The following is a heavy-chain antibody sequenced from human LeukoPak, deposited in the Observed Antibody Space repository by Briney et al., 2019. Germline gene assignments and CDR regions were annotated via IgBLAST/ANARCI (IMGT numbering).Heavy chain of an antibody. CDR2: IYTSGST. Sequence: SETLSLTCTVSGGSISSYYWSWIRQPAGKGLEWIGRIYTSGSTNYNPSLKSRVTMSVDTSKNQFSLKLSSVTAADTAVYYCARDLPIDYYDSSGYYYNAFDIWGQGTMVTVSS. J-gene: IGHJ3*02. V-gene: IGHV4-4*07. CDR3: ARDLPIDYYDSSGYYYNAFDI. D-gene: IGHD3-22*01. CDR1: GGSISSYY.